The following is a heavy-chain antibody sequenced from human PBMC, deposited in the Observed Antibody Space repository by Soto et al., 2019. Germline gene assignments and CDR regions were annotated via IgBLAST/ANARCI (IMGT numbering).Heavy chain of an antibody. CDR2: ISGSGGST. Sequence: GGSLRLSCAASGFTFSSYAMSWVRQAPGKGLEWVSAISGSGGSTYYADSVKGRFTISRDNSKNTLYLQMNSLRAEDTAVYYCAKDIIGYCSGGSCPMTNAFDIWGQGTMVTVAS. CDR1: GFTFSSYA. D-gene: IGHD2-15*01. V-gene: IGHV3-23*01. J-gene: IGHJ3*02. CDR3: AKDIIGYCSGGSCPMTNAFDI.